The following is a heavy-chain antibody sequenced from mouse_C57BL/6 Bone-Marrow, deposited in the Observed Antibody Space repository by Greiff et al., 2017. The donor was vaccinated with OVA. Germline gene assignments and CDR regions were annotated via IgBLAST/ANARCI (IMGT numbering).Heavy chain of an antibody. CDR2: IWSGGST. Sequence: QVQLKESGPGLVQPSQSLSITCPVSGFSLTSYGVHWVRQPPGKGLEWLGVIWSGGSTDYNAAFISRLSIIKDNSKSQVFFKMNSLQADETAIYYCAKFFAMDYWGQGTSVTVSS. V-gene: IGHV2-4*01. CDR3: AKFFAMDY. J-gene: IGHJ4*01. CDR1: GFSLTSYG.